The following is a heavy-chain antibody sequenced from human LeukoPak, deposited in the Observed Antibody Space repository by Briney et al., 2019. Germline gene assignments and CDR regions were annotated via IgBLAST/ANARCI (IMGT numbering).Heavy chain of an antibody. J-gene: IGHJ4*02. CDR3: ASSNILTGLKLYYFDY. V-gene: IGHV4-38-2*02. CDR2: IYHSGST. CDR1: GYSISSGYY. Sequence: SETLSLTCTVSGYSISSGYYWGWIRQPPGKGLEWIGSIYHSGSTYYNPSLKSRVTISVDTSKNQFSLKLSSVTAADTAVYYCASSNILTGLKLYYFDYWGQGTLVTVSS. D-gene: IGHD3-9*01.